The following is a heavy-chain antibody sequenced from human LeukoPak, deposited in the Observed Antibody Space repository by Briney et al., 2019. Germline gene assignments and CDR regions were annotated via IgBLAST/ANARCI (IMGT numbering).Heavy chain of an antibody. D-gene: IGHD3-22*01. CDR2: IYYSGST. V-gene: IGHV4-59*08. J-gene: IGHJ4*02. CDR1: GGSISSYY. CDR3: ARARDTMIVVGGTYYFDY. Sequence: SETLSLTCTVSGGSISSYYWSWIRQPPGKGLEWIGYIYYSGSTYYNPSLKSRVTISVDTSNNQFSLKLSSVTAADTAVYYCARARDTMIVVGGTYYFDYWGQGTLVTVSS.